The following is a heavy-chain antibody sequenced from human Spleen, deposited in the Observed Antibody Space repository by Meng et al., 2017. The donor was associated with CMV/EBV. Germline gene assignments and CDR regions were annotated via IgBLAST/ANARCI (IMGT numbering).Heavy chain of an antibody. CDR1: GFTVSSNY. CDR2: ISSSGSRT. V-gene: IGHV3-11*04. J-gene: IGHJ6*02. CDR3: ARGRGDNWYYYGMDV. Sequence: GESLKISCAASGFTVSSNYMSWVRQAPGKGLEWVLYISSSGSRTYSADSVKGRFTISRDNAEKSLYLQMNGLRAEDTAVYYCARGRGDNWYYYGMDVWGRGTTVTVSS. D-gene: IGHD1-1*01.